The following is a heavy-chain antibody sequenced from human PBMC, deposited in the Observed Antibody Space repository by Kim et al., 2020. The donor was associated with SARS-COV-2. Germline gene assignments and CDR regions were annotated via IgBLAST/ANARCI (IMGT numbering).Heavy chain of an antibody. J-gene: IGHJ6*02. Sequence: GGSLRLSCAASGFTFSNAWMSWVRQAPGKGLEWVGRIKSKTDGGTTDYAAPVKGRFTISRDDSKNTLYLQMNSLKTEDTAVYYCTTTPLYSSPYYYYGMDVWGQGTTVTVSS. D-gene: IGHD6-19*01. V-gene: IGHV3-15*01. CDR2: IKSKTDGGTT. CDR3: TTTPLYSSPYYYYGMDV. CDR1: GFTFSNAW.